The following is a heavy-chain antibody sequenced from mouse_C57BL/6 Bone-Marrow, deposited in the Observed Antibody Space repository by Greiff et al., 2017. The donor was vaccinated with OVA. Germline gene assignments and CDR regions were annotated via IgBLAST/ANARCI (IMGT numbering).Heavy chain of an antibody. Sequence: EVQLQQSGPGLAKPSQTLSLTCSVTGYSITSDYWNWLRKFPGTKLEYMGYISYSGSTYYNPSLKSRISITRDTSKNQYYLQLNSVTTEDTATYYCARTHFRRNYFDYWGQGTTLTVSS. CDR3: ARTHFRRNYFDY. J-gene: IGHJ2*01. CDR2: ISYSGST. CDR1: GYSITSDY. V-gene: IGHV3-8*01.